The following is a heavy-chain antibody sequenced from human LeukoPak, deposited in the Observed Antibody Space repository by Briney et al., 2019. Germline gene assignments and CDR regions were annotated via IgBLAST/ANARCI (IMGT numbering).Heavy chain of an antibody. J-gene: IGHJ4*02. D-gene: IGHD3-3*01. Sequence: GGSPRLSCAASGFTFSNACMSWVRQAPGKGLEWVGRIKSETDGGTTDYAAPVKGRFTISRDDSKSTLYLQMNSLKTEDTAVYYCTTEDYDFWSGYQYYFDDWGQGTLVTVSS. V-gene: IGHV3-15*01. CDR1: GFTFSNAC. CDR2: IKSETDGGTT. CDR3: TTEDYDFWSGYQYYFDD.